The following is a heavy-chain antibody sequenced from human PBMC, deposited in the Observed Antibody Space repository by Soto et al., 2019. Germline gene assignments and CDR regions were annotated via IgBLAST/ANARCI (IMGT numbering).Heavy chain of an antibody. D-gene: IGHD2-21*01. CDR1: GDTFTSYD. Sequence: ASVKASCKASGDTFTSYDINWVRQATGQGLEWMGWMNPNSGNTAYAQKFQGRVTMTRNTSISTAYMELSSLRSEDTAVYFCAREHIGWFDPWGQGTLVTVSS. V-gene: IGHV1-8*01. J-gene: IGHJ5*02. CDR3: AREHIGWFDP. CDR2: MNPNSGNT.